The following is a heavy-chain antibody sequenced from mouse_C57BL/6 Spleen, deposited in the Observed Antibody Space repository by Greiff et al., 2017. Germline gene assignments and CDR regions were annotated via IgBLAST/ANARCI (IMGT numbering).Heavy chain of an antibody. J-gene: IGHJ3*01. Sequence: EVQLQQSGPELVKPGASVKISCKASGYSFTGYYMNWVKQSPEKSLEWIGEINPSTGGTTYNQKFKAKATLTVDKSSSTAYMQLKSLTSEDSAVYYCARLDFSWCAYWGQGTLVTVSA. CDR2: INPSTGGT. CDR1: GYSFTGYY. V-gene: IGHV1-42*01. CDR3: ARLDFSWCAY.